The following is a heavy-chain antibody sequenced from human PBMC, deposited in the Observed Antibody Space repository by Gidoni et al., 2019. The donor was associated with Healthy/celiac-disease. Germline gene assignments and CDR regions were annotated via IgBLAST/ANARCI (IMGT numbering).Heavy chain of an antibody. CDR1: GGSISSSSYY. V-gene: IGHV4-39*01. Sequence: QLQLQESGPGLVKPSETLSLTCTVSGGSISSSSYYCGWIRQPPGKGLEWLGSIYYSGSTYYNPSLKSRVTISVDTSKNQFSLKLSSVTAADTAVYYCARHPAPMVQSLYYFDYWGQGTLVTVSS. D-gene: IGHD3-10*01. CDR2: IYYSGST. CDR3: ARHPAPMVQSLYYFDY. J-gene: IGHJ4*02.